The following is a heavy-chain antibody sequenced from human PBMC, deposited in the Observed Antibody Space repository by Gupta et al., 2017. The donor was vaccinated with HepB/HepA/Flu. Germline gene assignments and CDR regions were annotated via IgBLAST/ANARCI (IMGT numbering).Heavy chain of an antibody. CDR2: IYYSANT. CDR1: GGSISSSTYY. CDR3: ARHGGIQFFLD. J-gene: IGHJ4*02. Sequence: QLQLQESGPGLVKPSETLSLTCTVSGGSISSSTYYWGWIRQPPGKGLEWIGSIYYSANTYYNASLKSRVAISVDTSKNQFSLKLSSVTAADTAVYYCARHGGIQFFLDWGQGTLVTVSS. D-gene: IGHD5-18*01. V-gene: IGHV4-39*01.